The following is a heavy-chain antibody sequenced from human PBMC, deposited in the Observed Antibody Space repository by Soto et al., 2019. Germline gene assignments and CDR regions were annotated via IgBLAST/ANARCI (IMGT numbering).Heavy chain of an antibody. J-gene: IGHJ5*01. CDR1: GGSISGDYY. D-gene: IGHD3-22*01. V-gene: IGHV4-30-4*01. Sequence: SETLSLTFTVSGGSISGDYYWNWIRQAPGKGLECIGYVYHTGSTYHNPSLKSRGSISVDTSNNQFSLKLSSVTAADTAVYFCAREPYDITGNRIDSWGQGIPVTVSS. CDR2: VYHTGST. CDR3: AREPYDITGNRIDS.